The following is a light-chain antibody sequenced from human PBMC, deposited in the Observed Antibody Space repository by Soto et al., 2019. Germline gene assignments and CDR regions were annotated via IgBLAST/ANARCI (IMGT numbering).Light chain of an antibody. CDR1: QRISTW. CDR3: QQYKSYWT. Sequence: DIPMTQSPSTLSASFGARACIXCRASQRISTWLAWYQQKPGKAPKLLISGASSLETGVPSRFSGSGSGTEFTLTINSLQPDDFATYYCQQYKSYWTFGQGTKVDNK. V-gene: IGKV1-5*01. CDR2: GAS. J-gene: IGKJ1*01.